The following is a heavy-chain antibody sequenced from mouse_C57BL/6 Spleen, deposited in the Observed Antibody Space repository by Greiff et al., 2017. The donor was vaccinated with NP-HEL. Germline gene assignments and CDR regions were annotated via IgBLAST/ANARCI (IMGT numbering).Heavy chain of an antibody. V-gene: IGHV5-17*01. J-gene: IGHJ3*01. CDR1: GFTFSDYW. CDR3: ARSESGSFAD. CDR2: ISSGSGST. Sequence: EVQLVESGGGFVKPGGSVKLSCAASGFTFSDYWMTWVRQFPEQGLEWVADISSGSGSTYYHETLKGRSTLTIDKATSTLYMQLSSLRSEDSAVYYCARSESGSFADWGKGTPVTVSA. D-gene: IGHD3-2*02.